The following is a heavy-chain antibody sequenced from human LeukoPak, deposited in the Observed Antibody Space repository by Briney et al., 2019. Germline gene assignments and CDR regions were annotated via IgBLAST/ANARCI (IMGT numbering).Heavy chain of an antibody. V-gene: IGHV4-61*02. D-gene: IGHD3-10*01. CDR3: AGRGSSSGTFDI. Sequence: PSETLSLTCTVSGGSITNLDYYWTWIRQPAGKRLEWIGRIYTSGETNYNPSLKSRVTMSVDRSKNEISLHLASLTAADTALYYCAGRGSSSGTFDIWGPGTFVTVSS. CDR1: GGSITNLDYY. J-gene: IGHJ3*02. CDR2: IYTSGET.